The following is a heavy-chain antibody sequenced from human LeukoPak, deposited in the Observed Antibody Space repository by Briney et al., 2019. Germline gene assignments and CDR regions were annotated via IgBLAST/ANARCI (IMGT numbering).Heavy chain of an antibody. CDR3: ARQESRNYKYEGLDY. V-gene: IGHV3-30*04. CDR1: GFSFSGYA. D-gene: IGHD3-10*01. Sequence: PGGSLRLSCAASGFSFSGYAIHWVRQAPGKGLEWVALISYNGRNKYYADSVRGRFTIDRDNSKNTVYLQMDSLRDDDTAVYSCARQESRNYKYEGLDYWGQGTLVTVSS. CDR2: ISYNGRNK. J-gene: IGHJ4*02.